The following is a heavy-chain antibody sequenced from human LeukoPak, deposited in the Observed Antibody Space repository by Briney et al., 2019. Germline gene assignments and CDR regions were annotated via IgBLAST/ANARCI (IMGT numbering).Heavy chain of an antibody. V-gene: IGHV1-69*04. D-gene: IGHD2-8*02. CDR1: GGTFSSYA. J-gene: IGHJ5*02. Sequence: ASVKVSCKASGGTFSSYAISWVRQAPGQGLEWMGRIIPILGIANYAQKFQGRVTITADKSTSTAYMELSSLRSEDTAVYYCARNGLIAALVLGRKNWFDPWGQGTLVTVSS. CDR3: ARNGLIAALVLGRKNWFDP. CDR2: IIPILGIA.